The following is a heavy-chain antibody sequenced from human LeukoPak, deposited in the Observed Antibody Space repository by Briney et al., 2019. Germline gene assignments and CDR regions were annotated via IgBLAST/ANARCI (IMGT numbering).Heavy chain of an antibody. V-gene: IGHV3-9*01. CDR2: ISWNSGSI. D-gene: IGHD5-18*01. CDR1: GFTFDDYA. CDR3: AKVSLRYSYAPGAFDI. Sequence: PGGSLRLSCAASGFTFDDYAMHWVRQAPGKGLEWVSGISWNSGSIGYADSVKGRFTISRDNAKNSLYLQMNSLRAEDTALYYCAKVSLRYSYAPGAFDIWGQGTMVTVSS. J-gene: IGHJ3*02.